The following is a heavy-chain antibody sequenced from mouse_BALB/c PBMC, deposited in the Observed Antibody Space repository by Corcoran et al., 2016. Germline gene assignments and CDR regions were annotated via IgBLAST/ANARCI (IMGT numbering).Heavy chain of an antibody. CDR1: GFNIKDTY. Sequence: EVQLQQSGAELVKPGASVKLSCTASGFNIKDTYMHWVKQRPEQSLEWIGRIDPANGNTKYDPKFQGKATITADTSSNTAYLQPSSLTSEDTAVYYCARWDWYFDVWGAGTTVTVSS. V-gene: IGHV14-3*02. CDR3: ARWDWYFDV. J-gene: IGHJ1*01. CDR2: IDPANGNT.